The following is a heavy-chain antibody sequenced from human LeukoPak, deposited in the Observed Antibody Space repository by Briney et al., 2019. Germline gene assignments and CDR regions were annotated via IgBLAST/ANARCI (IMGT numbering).Heavy chain of an antibody. CDR3: AKDRHAPGRYCSSTSCFPFDS. D-gene: IGHD2-2*01. J-gene: IGHJ5*01. Sequence: GGSLRLSCVVSGFTFSSYAMSWVRQAPGKGLEWVSGISGSGGSTYYADSVKGRFTISRDNTKNTLCLQMNSLRAEDTAVYYCAKDRHAPGRYCSSTSCFPFDSWGQGTLVTVSS. CDR1: GFTFSSYA. CDR2: ISGSGGST. V-gene: IGHV3-23*01.